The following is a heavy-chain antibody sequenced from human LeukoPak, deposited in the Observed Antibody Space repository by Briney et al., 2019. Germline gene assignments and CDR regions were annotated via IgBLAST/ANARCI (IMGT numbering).Heavy chain of an antibody. J-gene: IGHJ4*02. V-gene: IGHV3-30*04. CDR1: GFTFSSYA. Sequence: GGSLRLSCAASGFTFSSYAMHWVRQAPGKGLEWVAVISYDGSNKYYADSVKGRFTISRDNSKNMLCLQMNSLRAEDTAVYYCARGAPIVVVTATPEFDYWGQGTLVTVSS. CDR2: ISYDGSNK. CDR3: ARGAPIVVVTATPEFDY. D-gene: IGHD2-21*02.